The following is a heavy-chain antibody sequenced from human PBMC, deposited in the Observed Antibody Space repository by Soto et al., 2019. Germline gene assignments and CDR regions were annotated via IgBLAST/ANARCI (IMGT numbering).Heavy chain of an antibody. D-gene: IGHD3-3*01. Sequence: GGSLRLSCAASGFTFSSYWMSWVRQAPGKGLEWVANIKQDGSEKYYVDSVKGRFTISRDNAKNSLYLQMNSLRAEDTAVYYYARVNRGTIFGVVISDYYGMDVWGQGTTVTVSS. CDR1: GFTFSSYW. J-gene: IGHJ6*02. CDR2: IKQDGSEK. CDR3: ARVNRGTIFGVVISDYYGMDV. V-gene: IGHV3-7*03.